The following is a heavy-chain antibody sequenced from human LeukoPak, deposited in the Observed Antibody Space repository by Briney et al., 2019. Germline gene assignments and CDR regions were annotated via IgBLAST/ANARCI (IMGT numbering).Heavy chain of an antibody. CDR3: ARCPYDSSGYYRNYYFDY. J-gene: IGHJ4*02. CDR2: IYYSGST. Sequence: SETLSLTCTVSGGSISSSSYYWSWIRQPPGKGLEWIGSIYYSGSTNYNPSLKSRVTISVDTSKNQFSLKLSSVTAADTAVYYCARCPYDSSGYYRNYYFDYWGQGTLVTVSS. V-gene: IGHV4-61*01. CDR1: GGSISSSSYY. D-gene: IGHD3-22*01.